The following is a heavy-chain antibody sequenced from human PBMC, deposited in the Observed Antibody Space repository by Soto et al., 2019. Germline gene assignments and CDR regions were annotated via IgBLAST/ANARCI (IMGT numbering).Heavy chain of an antibody. CDR2: IYYSGST. D-gene: IGHD3-10*01. CDR1: GGSISSYY. V-gene: IGHV4-59*01. Sequence: QVQLQESGPGLVKPSETLSLTCTVSGGSISSYYWSWIRQPPGKGLEWIGYIYYSGSTNYNPSLRSRVPISVATSKYLFSLKLRAVTAGDTAVYYCARESPYYGWGSYSLPEDAFHIWGQVTMVTVSS. J-gene: IGHJ3*02. CDR3: ARESPYYGWGSYSLPEDAFHI.